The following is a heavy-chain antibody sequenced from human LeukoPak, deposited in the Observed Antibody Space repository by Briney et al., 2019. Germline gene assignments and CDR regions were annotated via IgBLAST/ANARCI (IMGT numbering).Heavy chain of an antibody. CDR3: ASNWYDFWSGYSLWYFDY. CDR1: GGSISSSSYY. J-gene: IGHJ4*02. V-gene: IGHV4-39*01. Sequence: PSETLSLTCTVSGGSISSSSYYWGWIRQPPGKGLEWIGSFYYSGSTYYNPSLKSRVTISVDTSKNQFSLKLSSVTAADTAVYYCASNWYDFWSGYSLWYFDYWGQGTLVTVSS. D-gene: IGHD3-3*01. CDR2: FYYSGST.